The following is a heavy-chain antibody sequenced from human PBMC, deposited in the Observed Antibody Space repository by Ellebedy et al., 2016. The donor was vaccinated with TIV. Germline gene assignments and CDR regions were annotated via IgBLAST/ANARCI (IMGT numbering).Heavy chain of an antibody. V-gene: IGHV4-59*01. J-gene: IGHJ4*02. CDR3: ARTDYSSSSDY. D-gene: IGHD6-6*01. CDR1: GGSISSYY. Sequence: SETLSLTCTVSGGSISSYYWSWIQQPPGKGLEWIGYIYYSGSTNYNPSLKSRVTISVDTSKNQFSLKLSSVTAADTAVYYCARTDYSSSSDYWGQGTLVTASS. CDR2: IYYSGST.